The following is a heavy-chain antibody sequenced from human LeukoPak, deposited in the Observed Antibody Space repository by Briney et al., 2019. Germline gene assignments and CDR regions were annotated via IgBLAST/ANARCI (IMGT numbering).Heavy chain of an antibody. CDR1: GGTFSSYA. CDR3: AGDPGDTAMGDAFDI. D-gene: IGHD5-18*01. CDR2: IIPIFGTA. J-gene: IGHJ3*02. Sequence: SVKVSCKASGGTFSSYAISWVRQAPGQGLKWMGRIIPIFGTANHAQKFQGRVTITTDESTSTAYMELSSLRSEDTAVYYCAGDPGDTAMGDAFDIWGQGTMVTVSS. V-gene: IGHV1-69*05.